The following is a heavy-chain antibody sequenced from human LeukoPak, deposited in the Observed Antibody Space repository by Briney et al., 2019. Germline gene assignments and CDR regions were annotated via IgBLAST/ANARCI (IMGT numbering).Heavy chain of an antibody. D-gene: IGHD4-17*01. CDR2: INPNSGGT. CDR1: GYTFTGYY. J-gene: IGHJ4*02. V-gene: IGHV1-2*02. Sequence: ASVKVSCKASGYTFTGYYMHWVRQAPGQGLEWMGWINPNSGGTNYAQKFQGRVTMTRDTSISTAYMELSRLRSEDTAVYYCARSAYGDYGGDYWGQGTLVTVSS. CDR3: ARSAYGDYGGDY.